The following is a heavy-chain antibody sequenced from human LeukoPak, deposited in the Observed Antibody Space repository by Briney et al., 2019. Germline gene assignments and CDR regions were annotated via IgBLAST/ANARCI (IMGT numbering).Heavy chain of an antibody. D-gene: IGHD4-23*01. V-gene: IGHV4-30-2*01. J-gene: IGHJ4*02. Sequence: SQTLSLTCTVSGGSISSGGYYWSWIRQPPGKGLEWIGYIYHSGSTYYNPSLKSRVTISVDRSKNQFSLKLSSVTAADTAVYYCASIGPKFGGTPRSFDYWGQGTLVTVSS. CDR3: ASIGPKFGGTPRSFDY. CDR2: IYHSGST. CDR1: GGSISSGGYY.